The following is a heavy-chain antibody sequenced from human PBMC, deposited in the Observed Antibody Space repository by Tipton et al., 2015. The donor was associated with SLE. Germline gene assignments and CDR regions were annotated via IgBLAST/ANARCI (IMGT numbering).Heavy chain of an antibody. V-gene: IGHV4-59*01. CDR3: ARDSSGMGYYWLDP. CDR1: GGSIGGYY. D-gene: IGHD3-10*01. J-gene: IGHJ5*02. Sequence: LRLSCTVSGGSIGGYYWSWIRQSPGRGLEWIGFIYYTGTTNYNPSLKSRVTISINTSKNQFSLKLSSVTAADTAVYYCARDSSGMGYYWLDPWGQGTLVTVSS. CDR2: IYYTGTT.